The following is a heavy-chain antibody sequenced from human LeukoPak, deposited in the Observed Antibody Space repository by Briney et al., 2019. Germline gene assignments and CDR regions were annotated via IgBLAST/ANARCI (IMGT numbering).Heavy chain of an antibody. CDR3: ARDVVMGTTPFYFDY. J-gene: IGHJ4*02. CDR1: GFILSSYG. CDR2: ISSSSSNI. D-gene: IGHD1-1*01. V-gene: IGHV3-48*01. Sequence: PGESLRLSCTASGFILSSYGMNWVRQAPGKGLEWVSYISSSSSNIFYADSVKGRFTISRDNAKDSLFLQMNSLRAEDTALYYCARDVVMGTTPFYFDYWGQGALVTVSS.